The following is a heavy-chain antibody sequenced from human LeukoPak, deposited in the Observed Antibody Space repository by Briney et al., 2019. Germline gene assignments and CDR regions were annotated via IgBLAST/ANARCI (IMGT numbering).Heavy chain of an antibody. Sequence: PTETLSLTCTVSGGSISTYYWNWIRQPPGKGLEWIGYIYYSGTTNYNPSLKSRVTISVDTSKNQFYLKLTSVTAADTAVYYCARGYSSTWFNTWDFWGQGTLVTVFS. CDR1: GGSISTYY. CDR3: ARGYSSTWFNTWDF. V-gene: IGHV4-59*08. J-gene: IGHJ4*02. D-gene: IGHD6-13*01. CDR2: IYYSGTT.